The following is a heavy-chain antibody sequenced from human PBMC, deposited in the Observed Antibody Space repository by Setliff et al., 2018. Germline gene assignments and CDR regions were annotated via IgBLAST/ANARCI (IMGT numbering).Heavy chain of an antibody. Sequence: SETLSLTCTVSGGSISSDDNYWSWIRLPPGKGLEWIGYIHNSGTAYYNPSLRSRLTISVDTSKNQFSLKLNSVTAADTAVYYCARRLRESHASHIWGQGSLVTVSS. D-gene: IGHD3-16*01. CDR1: GGSISSDDNY. CDR2: IHNSGTA. V-gene: IGHV4-30-4*08. CDR3: ARRLRESHASHI. J-gene: IGHJ4*02.